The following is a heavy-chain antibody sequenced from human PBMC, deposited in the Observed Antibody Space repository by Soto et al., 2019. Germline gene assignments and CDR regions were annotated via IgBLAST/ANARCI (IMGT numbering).Heavy chain of an antibody. J-gene: IGHJ6*02. D-gene: IGHD6-6*01. CDR3: ARSGGRREAARPYYYYGMDV. CDR1: GGTFSRYA. Sequence: QVQLVQSGAEVKKPGSSVKVSCKASGGTFSRYAISWVRQAPGQGLEWMGGIIPIFGTANYAQKFQGRVTITADESTSTAYMELSSLRSEDTAVYYCARSGGRREAARPYYYYGMDVWGQGTTVTVSS. CDR2: IIPIFGTA. V-gene: IGHV1-69*12.